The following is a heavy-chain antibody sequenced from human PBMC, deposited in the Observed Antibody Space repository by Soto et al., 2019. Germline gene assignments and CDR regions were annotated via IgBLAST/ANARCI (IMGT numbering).Heavy chain of an antibody. CDR2: ISYDGSNK. Sequence: QGQLVESGGGVVQPGRSLRLSCAASGFTFSSYGMHWVRQAPGKGLEWVAVISYDGSNKYYADSVKGRFTISRDNSKNTLYLQMNSLRAEDTAVYYCAKETGKDYYYGMDVWGQGTTVTVSS. V-gene: IGHV3-30*18. CDR3: AKETGKDYYYGMDV. CDR1: GFTFSSYG. J-gene: IGHJ6*02.